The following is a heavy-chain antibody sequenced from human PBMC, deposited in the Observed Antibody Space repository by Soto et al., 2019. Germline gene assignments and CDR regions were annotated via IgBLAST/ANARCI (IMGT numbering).Heavy chain of an antibody. CDR1: GGTFSSYS. CDR2: IIPIFGTA. D-gene: IGHD1-26*01. J-gene: IGHJ4*01. V-gene: IGHV1-69*01. CDR3: ARDGGRHSGGIDY. Sequence: QVQLVQSGAEVKKPGSSVKFSCKASGGTFSSYSINWVRQAPGQGLEWMGEIIPIFGTANYAQKFQGRVTITADESTSTAYMELSSLRTEDTAVYYCARDGGRHSGGIDYWGHRTLVTVSS.